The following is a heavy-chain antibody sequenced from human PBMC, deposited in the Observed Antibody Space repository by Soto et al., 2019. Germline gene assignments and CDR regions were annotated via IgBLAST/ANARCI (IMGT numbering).Heavy chain of an antibody. J-gene: IGHJ6*02. Sequence: GSLRLSCAASGFTFSSYSMNWVRQAPGKGLEWVSSISSSSSHIYYADSVKGRFTISRDNAKNSLYLQMNSLRAEDTAVYYCARPYQLPYYYYYYGMDVWGQGTTVTVSS. CDR2: ISSSSSHI. CDR3: ARPYQLPYYYYYYGMDV. V-gene: IGHV3-21*01. D-gene: IGHD2-2*01. CDR1: GFTFSSYS.